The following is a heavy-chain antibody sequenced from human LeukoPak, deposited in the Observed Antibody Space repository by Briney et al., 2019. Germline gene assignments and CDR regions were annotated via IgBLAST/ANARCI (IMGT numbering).Heavy chain of an antibody. J-gene: IGHJ4*02. CDR3: ARGPAVADFDY. V-gene: IGHV4-34*01. Sequence: SETLSLTCAVYGGSFSGYYWSWIRQLPGKGLEWIGEINHSGSTDYNPSLKSRVTISVDTSKNQFSLKLSSVTAADTAVYYCARGPAVADFDYWGQGTLVTVSS. CDR2: INHSGST. CDR1: GGSFSGYY. D-gene: IGHD6-19*01.